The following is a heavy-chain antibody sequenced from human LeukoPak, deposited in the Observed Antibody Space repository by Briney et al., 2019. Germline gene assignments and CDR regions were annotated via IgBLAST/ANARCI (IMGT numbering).Heavy chain of an antibody. CDR1: GFTFSSYA. CDR3: AKDLRKRWLQSPFDY. Sequence: HPGGSLRLSCAASGFTFSSYAMSWVRQAPGKGLEWVSAISGSGGSTYYADSVKGRFTISRDNSKNTLYLQMNSLRAEDTAVYYCAKDLRKRWLQSPFDYWGQGTLVTVSS. CDR2: ISGSGGST. J-gene: IGHJ4*02. V-gene: IGHV3-23*01. D-gene: IGHD5-24*01.